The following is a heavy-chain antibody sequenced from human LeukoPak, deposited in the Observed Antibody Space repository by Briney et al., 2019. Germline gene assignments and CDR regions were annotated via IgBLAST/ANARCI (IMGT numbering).Heavy chain of an antibody. CDR1: GFTVSSNY. V-gene: IGHV3-53*01. CDR3: ARDRVGATSYWYFDL. CDR2: IYSGGST. D-gene: IGHD1-26*01. Sequence: GGSLRLSCAASGFTVSSNYMSWVRQAPGKGLEWVSVIYSGGSTYYADSVKGRFTISRDNSKNTLYLQMNSLRAEDTAVYYCARDRVGATSYWYFDLWGRGTLVTVSS. J-gene: IGHJ2*01.